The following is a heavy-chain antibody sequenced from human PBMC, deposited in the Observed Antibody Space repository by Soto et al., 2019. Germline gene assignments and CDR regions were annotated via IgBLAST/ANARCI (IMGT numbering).Heavy chain of an antibody. Sequence: GGSLRLSCAASGFTFSNYAVTWVRQAPGKGLEWVSTISGSGGSTYYADSVKGRFTISRDNSKNTLYLQMNSLRAEDTAVYYCAKDQGSSWYEIYYWGQGTLVTVPS. D-gene: IGHD6-13*01. V-gene: IGHV3-23*01. J-gene: IGHJ4*02. CDR1: GFTFSNYA. CDR2: ISGSGGST. CDR3: AKDQGSSWYEIYY.